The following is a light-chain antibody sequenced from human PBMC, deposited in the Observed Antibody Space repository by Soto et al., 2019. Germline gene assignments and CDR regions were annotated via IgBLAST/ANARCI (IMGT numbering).Light chain of an antibody. V-gene: IGLV2-8*01. CDR2: EVS. J-gene: IGLJ2*01. CDR3: SSYAGSNYYVV. Sequence: QPVLTQPPSASGSPGQSVTISCTGTSSDVGGYNYVSWYQQHPGKDPKLMIYEVSSRPSGVPDRFSGSKSGNTASLTVSGLQADDEADYYCSSYAGSNYYVVFGGGTKLTVL. CDR1: SSDVGGYNY.